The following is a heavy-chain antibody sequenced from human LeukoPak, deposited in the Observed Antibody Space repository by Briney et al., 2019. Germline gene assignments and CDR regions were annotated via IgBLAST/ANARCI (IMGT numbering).Heavy chain of an antibody. CDR1: GFTFRHYA. CDR3: AKDLGALTYGEGF. CDR2: ISDSGGNT. V-gene: IGHV3-23*01. Sequence: PGGSLRLSCAASGFTFRHYAMSWVSQAPGKGLEGVSPISDSGGNTYYADSVRGRFTISRDNSKNTLSLQMNSLRVEDTALYYCAKDLGALTYGEGFWGQGTLVTVSS. D-gene: IGHD3-16*01. J-gene: IGHJ4*02.